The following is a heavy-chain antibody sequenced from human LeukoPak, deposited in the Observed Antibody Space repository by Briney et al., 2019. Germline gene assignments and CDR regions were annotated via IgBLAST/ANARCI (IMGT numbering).Heavy chain of an antibody. Sequence: SETLSLTCSVSGGSFSNYFWSWVRQPAGKGLEWIGRIYPSGNTNYNPSLKSRVTMSVDTSKNQFSLRLTSVTAADTAVYYCARQTGSGLFILPGGQGTLVTVSS. CDR1: GGSFSNYF. J-gene: IGHJ4*02. D-gene: IGHD3/OR15-3a*01. V-gene: IGHV4-4*07. CDR3: ARQTGSGLFILP. CDR2: IYPSGNT.